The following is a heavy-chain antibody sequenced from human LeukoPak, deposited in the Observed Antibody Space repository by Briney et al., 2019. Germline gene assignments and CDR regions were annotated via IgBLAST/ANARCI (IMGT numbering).Heavy chain of an antibody. D-gene: IGHD6-13*01. CDR2: VYPGDSDT. J-gene: IGHJ6*02. CDR3: AKHNGMARYSSSWYENGMDV. V-gene: IGHV5-51*01. Sequence: GESLKISCKGSGYSFSDYWIGWVRQMPGKGLEWIGIVYPGDSDTRYSPSFKGQVTISADKSFGTTYLQWTSLEASDTAMDYCAKHNGMARYSSSWYENGMDVWGQGTTVTVS. CDR1: GYSFSDYW.